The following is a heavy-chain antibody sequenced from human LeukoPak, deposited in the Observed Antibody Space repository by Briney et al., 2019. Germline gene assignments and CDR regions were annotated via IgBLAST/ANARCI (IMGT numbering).Heavy chain of an antibody. CDR3: ARDWTTTAVALDY. D-gene: IGHD6-19*01. CDR1: RFTVSSYG. J-gene: IGHJ4*02. Sequence: GRSLRLSCAASRFTVSSYGIHWVRQAPGKGLEWVAVIWYDGSNKYYADSVKGRFTISRDNSKNTLYLQMNSLRAEDTAVYYCARDWTTTAVALDYWGQGTLVTVSS. V-gene: IGHV3-33*01. CDR2: IWYDGSNK.